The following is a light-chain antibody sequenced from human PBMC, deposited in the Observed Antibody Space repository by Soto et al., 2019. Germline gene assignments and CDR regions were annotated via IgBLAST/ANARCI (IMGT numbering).Light chain of an antibody. CDR3: QQSSRPPIT. Sequence: DIQMTQYPSSLSASVGDRITITCRASQNINNFLNWYQQKPGKAPKLLIYETSSLQSGVPSRFSGSGSGKDFTLTISSLQPEDFATYYCQQSSRPPITFGQGTRLESK. CDR2: ETS. J-gene: IGKJ5*01. CDR1: QNINNF. V-gene: IGKV1-39*01.